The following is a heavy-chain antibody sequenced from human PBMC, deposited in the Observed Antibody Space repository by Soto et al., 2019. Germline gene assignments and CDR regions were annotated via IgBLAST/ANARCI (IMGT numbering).Heavy chain of an antibody. CDR2: ISSSSSYI. CDR1: GFTFSSYS. D-gene: IGHD3-22*01. CDR3: ARDRYDSSGYYYKDRAFDI. V-gene: IGHV3-21*01. J-gene: IGHJ3*02. Sequence: EVQLVESGGGLVKPGGSLRLSCAASGFTFSSYSMNWVRQAPGKGLEWVSSISSSSSYIYYADSVKGRFTISRDNAKNSLYLQMNSLRAEDTAVYYCARDRYDSSGYYYKDRAFDIWGQGPMVTVSS.